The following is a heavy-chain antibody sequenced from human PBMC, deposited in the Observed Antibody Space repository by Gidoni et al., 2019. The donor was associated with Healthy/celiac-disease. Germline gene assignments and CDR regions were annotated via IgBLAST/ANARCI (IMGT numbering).Heavy chain of an antibody. CDR3: ARGVLYYDILTGYYGDNWFDP. D-gene: IGHD3-9*01. Sequence: QVQLQESGPGLVKPSQTLSLTCTVSGGSISSGRYYWCWIRQPAGKGLEWIGRIYTSGSTNYNPSLKSRVTISVDTSKNQFSLKLSSVTAADTAVYYCARGVLYYDILTGYYGDNWFDPWGQGTLVTVSS. J-gene: IGHJ5*02. CDR1: GGSISSGRYY. V-gene: IGHV4-61*02. CDR2: IYTSGST.